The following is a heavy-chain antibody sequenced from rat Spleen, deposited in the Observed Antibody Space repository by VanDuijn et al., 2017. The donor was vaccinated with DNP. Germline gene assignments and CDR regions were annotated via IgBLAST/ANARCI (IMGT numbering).Heavy chain of an antibody. CDR1: GYTFTSYY. Sequence: QVQLQQSGAELAKPGSSVKISCKASGYTFTSYYIGWIKQTTGQGLEYLGYINTGSGGTNYNEKFKGKATLTVDKSSSTAFMQLSRLTPDDSAVYYCARYQLRRAPWDYWGQGVMVTVSS. D-gene: IGHD1-11*01. J-gene: IGHJ2*01. CDR3: ARYQLRRAPWDY. V-gene: IGHV1-43*01. CDR2: INTGSGGT.